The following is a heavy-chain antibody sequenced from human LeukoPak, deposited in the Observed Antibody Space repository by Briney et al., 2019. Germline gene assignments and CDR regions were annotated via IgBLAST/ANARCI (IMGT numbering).Heavy chain of an antibody. V-gene: IGHV1-2*02. CDR2: INPNSGGT. CDR3: ARDQAHYYGSGSYYQVVPLADY. D-gene: IGHD3-10*01. J-gene: IGHJ4*02. Sequence: ASVKVSCKASGYTFTGYYMHWVRQAPGQGLEWMGWINPNSGGTNYAQKFQGRVTMTRDTSISTAYMELSRLRSDDTAVYYCARDQAHYYGSGSYYQVVPLADYWGQGTLVTVSS. CDR1: GYTFTGYY.